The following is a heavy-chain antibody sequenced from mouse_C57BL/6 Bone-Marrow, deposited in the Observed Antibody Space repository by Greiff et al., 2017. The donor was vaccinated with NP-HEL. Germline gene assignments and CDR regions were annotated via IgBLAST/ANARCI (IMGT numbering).Heavy chain of an antibody. CDR3: VREGGLRRGRPYYCDY. J-gene: IGHJ2*01. CDR1: GFTFNTYA. D-gene: IGHD2-2*01. V-gene: IGHV10-3*01. CDR2: IRSKSSNYAT. Sequence: EVMLVESGGGLVQPKGSLKLSCAASGFTFNTYAMHWVRQAPGKGLEWVARIRSKSSNYATYYADSVKDRFTISRDDSQSMLYLQMNNLKTEDTAMYYCVREGGLRRGRPYYCDYWGQGTTLTVSS.